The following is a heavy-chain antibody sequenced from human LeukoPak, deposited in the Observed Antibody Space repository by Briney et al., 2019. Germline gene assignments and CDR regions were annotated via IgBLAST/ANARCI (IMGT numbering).Heavy chain of an antibody. CDR3: ARAEGSGSSFDY. J-gene: IGHJ4*02. Sequence: GRSLRLSCAASGFTFSNYAMNWVRQAPGKGLEWVSSISSSSTHIYYADSVKGRFTISRDNAKNSLYLQMNSLRVEDTAVYYCARAEGSGSSFDYWGQGTLVTVSS. CDR2: ISSSSTHI. D-gene: IGHD3-10*01. CDR1: GFTFSNYA. V-gene: IGHV3-21*01.